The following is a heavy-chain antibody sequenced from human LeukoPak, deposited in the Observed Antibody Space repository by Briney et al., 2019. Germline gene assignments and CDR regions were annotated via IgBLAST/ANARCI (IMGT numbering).Heavy chain of an antibody. D-gene: IGHD2-21*02. V-gene: IGHV1-69*06. J-gene: IGHJ4*02. CDR1: GGTFSSHA. CDR2: IIPIFGTA. CDR3: ARDSYCGGDCPGGY. Sequence: GASVKVSCKASGGTFSSHAISWVRQAPGQGLEWMGGIIPIFGTANYAQKFQGRVTITADKSTSTAYMELSSLRSEDTAVYYCARDSYCGGDCPGGYWGQGTLVTVSS.